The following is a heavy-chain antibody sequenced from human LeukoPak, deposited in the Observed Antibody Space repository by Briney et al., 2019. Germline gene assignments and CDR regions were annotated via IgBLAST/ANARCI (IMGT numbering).Heavy chain of an antibody. D-gene: IGHD3-22*01. J-gene: IGHJ4*02. CDR2: ITWSGGNT. CDR1: GFSFSTYS. Sequence: GGSLTLSCAGSGFSFSTYSMNWVRQAPGKGLEWVSGITWSGGNTYYADSVKGRFTISRDNSKNTLYLRMNSLRAEDTAVYYCYYYDSSGFYPQTKIDYWGQGTLVTVSS. V-gene: IGHV3-23*01. CDR3: YYYDSSGFYPQTKIDY.